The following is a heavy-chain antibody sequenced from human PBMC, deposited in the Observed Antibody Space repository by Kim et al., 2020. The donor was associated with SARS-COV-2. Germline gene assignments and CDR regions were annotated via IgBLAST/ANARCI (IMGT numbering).Heavy chain of an antibody. V-gene: IGHV1-69*13. CDR2: IIPIFGTA. J-gene: IGHJ5*02. CDR1: GGTFSSYA. CDR3: ARDPPHPYSSSWYWFDP. Sequence: SVKVSCKASGGTFSSYAISWVRQAPGQGLEWMGGIIPIFGTANYAQKFQGRVTITADESTSTAYMELSSLRSEDTAVYYCARDPPHPYSSSWYWFDPWGQGTLVTVSS. D-gene: IGHD6-13*01.